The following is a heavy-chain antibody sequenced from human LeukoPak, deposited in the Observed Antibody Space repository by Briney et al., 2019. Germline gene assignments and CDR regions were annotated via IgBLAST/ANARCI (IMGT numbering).Heavy chain of an antibody. V-gene: IGHV4-59*01. J-gene: IGHJ6*02. CDR3: ARGYDIDV. CDR2: IYYTGTT. CDR1: GSSISNYY. Sequence: SETLSLTCTVSGSSISNYYWSWIRQPPRKALEWIGYIYYTGTTKYNPSLKSRATISLDTSKNQFSLRLTSVTAADTALFFCARGYDIDVWGQGTTVTVSS.